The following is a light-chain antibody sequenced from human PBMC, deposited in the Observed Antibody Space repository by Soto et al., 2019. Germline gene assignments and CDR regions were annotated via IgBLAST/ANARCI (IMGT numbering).Light chain of an antibody. CDR2: DAP. J-gene: IGKJ1*01. Sequence: DIQMTQSPSTLSASVGDRVTITCRASQSITNRLAWYQQKPGKAPKVLIYDAPNLEYGVPSRFSGSGFGTEFILTISSLQPDDFATYWCQHYGGMWTFGQGTKVDI. CDR3: QHYGGMWT. V-gene: IGKV1-5*01. CDR1: QSITNR.